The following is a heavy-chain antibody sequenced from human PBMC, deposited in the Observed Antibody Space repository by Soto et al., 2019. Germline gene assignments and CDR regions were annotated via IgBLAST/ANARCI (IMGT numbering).Heavy chain of an antibody. D-gene: IGHD6-19*01. CDR2: IFASSATI. J-gene: IGHJ4*02. Sequence: GGSLRLSCVASGFTFSSYSMVWVRQAPGKGLEWVSYIFASSATIYYADSVKGRFTISRDNSNNTLYLQMNSLRADDTAVYYCAKASTSYTSAWTGQDYWGQGTLVTVSS. CDR1: GFTFSSYS. CDR3: AKASTSYTSAWTGQDY. V-gene: IGHV3-48*01.